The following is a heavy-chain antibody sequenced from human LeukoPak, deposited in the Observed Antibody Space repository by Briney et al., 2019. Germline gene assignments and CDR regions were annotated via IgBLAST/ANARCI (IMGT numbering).Heavy chain of an antibody. CDR2: IYYSGST. CDR3: AREAGGATND. V-gene: IGHV4-59*01. J-gene: IGHJ4*02. D-gene: IGHD5-12*01. Sequence: SETLSLTCTVSGGSIRSYYWSWIRQPPGKGLEWIGYIYYSGSTNYNPSLKSRVTISVDTSKNQFSLKLSSVTAADTAVYYCAREAGGATNDWGQGTLVTVSS. CDR1: GGSIRSYY.